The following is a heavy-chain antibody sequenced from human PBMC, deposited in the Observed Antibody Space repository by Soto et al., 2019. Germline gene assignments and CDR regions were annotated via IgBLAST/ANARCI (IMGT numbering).Heavy chain of an antibody. J-gene: IGHJ4*02. V-gene: IGHV3-23*01. CDR1: GFTFSSYA. CDR3: AKDKDYAGWANYFDY. Sequence: EVQLLESGGGLVQPGGSLRLSCAASGFTFSSYAMSWVRQAPGKGLEWVSAISGSGGSTYYADSVKGRFTISSDNSKNTLYLQMNSLRAEDTAVYYCAKDKDYAGWANYFDYWGQGTLVTVSS. CDR2: ISGSGGST. D-gene: IGHD4-17*01.